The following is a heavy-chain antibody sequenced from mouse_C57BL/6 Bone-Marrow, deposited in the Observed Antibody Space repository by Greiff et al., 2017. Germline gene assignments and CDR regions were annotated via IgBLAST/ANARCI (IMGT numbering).Heavy chain of an antibody. Sequence: DVHLVESGPELVKPGASVKISCKASGYSFTGYFMNWVMQSHGKSLEWIGRINPYNGDTFYNQKFKGKATLTVDKSSSTAHMELRSLTSEDSAVYYCARDYGNDYWGQGTTLTVSS. V-gene: IGHV1-20*01. J-gene: IGHJ2*01. CDR1: GYSFTGYF. D-gene: IGHD2-1*01. CDR3: ARDYGNDY. CDR2: INPYNGDT.